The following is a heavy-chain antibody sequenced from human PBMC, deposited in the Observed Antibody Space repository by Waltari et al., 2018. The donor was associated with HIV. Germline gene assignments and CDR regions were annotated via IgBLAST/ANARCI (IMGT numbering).Heavy chain of an antibody. CDR1: GFTFSSHW. D-gene: IGHD4-17*01. CDR2: MNGDGSGT. Sequence: EVQLVESGGGLVQAGGSLRLSCAASGFTFSSHWMHWVRQAPGKGLVWVERMNGDGSGTSYADSVRGRFSISRENAENSLHLHMNSVRPEDTGLYYCTREGVETTAPADYWGQGTLVTVSS. J-gene: IGHJ4*02. V-gene: IGHV3-74*01. CDR3: TREGVETTAPADY.